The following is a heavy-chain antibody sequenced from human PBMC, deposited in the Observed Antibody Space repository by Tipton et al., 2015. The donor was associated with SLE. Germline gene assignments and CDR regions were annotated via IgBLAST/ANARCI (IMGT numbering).Heavy chain of an antibody. V-gene: IGHV3-21*01. CDR3: ARVCSTSCYSAFDI. CDR2: ISSSSSYI. J-gene: IGHJ3*02. CDR1: GFTFSSYS. D-gene: IGHD2-2*02. Sequence: GSLRLSCAASGFTFSSYSMNWVRQAPGKGLEWVSSISSSSSYIYYADSVKGRFTISRDNAKNSLYLQMNSLRAEDTAVYYCARVCSTSCYSAFDIWGQGTMVTVSS.